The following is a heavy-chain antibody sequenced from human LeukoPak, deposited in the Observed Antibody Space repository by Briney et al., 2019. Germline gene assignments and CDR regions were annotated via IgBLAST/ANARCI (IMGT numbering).Heavy chain of an antibody. Sequence: SETLSLTCTVSGGSISSYYWSWIRQPPGKGLEWIGYIYYSGSTNYNPTLKSRVTISVDTSKNQFSLKLSSVTAADTAVYYCATTPYDFWSGYYDYWGQGTLVTVSS. D-gene: IGHD3-3*01. V-gene: IGHV4-59*01. CDR2: IYYSGST. CDR3: ATTPYDFWSGYYDY. J-gene: IGHJ4*02. CDR1: GGSISSYY.